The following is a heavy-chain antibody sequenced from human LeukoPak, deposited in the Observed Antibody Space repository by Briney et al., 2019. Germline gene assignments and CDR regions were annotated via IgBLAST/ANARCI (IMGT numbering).Heavy chain of an antibody. J-gene: IGHJ3*02. V-gene: IGHV4-59*08. Sequence: SETLSLTCTVSGGSISSYYWSWIRQPPGKGLEWIGYIYYSGSTNYNPSLKSRVTISVDTSKNQFSLKLSSVTAADTAVYYCARYLTATDAFDIWGQGAMVTVSS. D-gene: IGHD2-8*01. CDR1: GGSISSYY. CDR2: IYYSGST. CDR3: ARYLTATDAFDI.